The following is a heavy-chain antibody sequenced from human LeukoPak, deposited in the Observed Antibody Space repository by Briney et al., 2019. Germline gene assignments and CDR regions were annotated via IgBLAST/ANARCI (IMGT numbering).Heavy chain of an antibody. V-gene: IGHV3-30*14. CDR3: ARENGDY. CDR2: ISFDGSSK. J-gene: IGHJ4*02. CDR1: GFSFSTHA. Sequence: GGSLRLSCAASGFSFSTHALHWVRQAPGKGLEWVAVISFDGSSKNYADSVLGRFTISRDNSKNTLYLQMNSLRAEDTAVYYCARENGDYWGQGTLVTVSS.